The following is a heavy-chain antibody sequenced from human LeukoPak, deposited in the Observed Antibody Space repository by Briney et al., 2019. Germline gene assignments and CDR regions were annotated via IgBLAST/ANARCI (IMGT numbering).Heavy chain of an antibody. D-gene: IGHD2-15*01. CDR2: IYSGGST. CDR3: AREICSGGSCYHDY. CDR1: GFTVSSNY. J-gene: IGHJ4*02. Sequence: GGSLRLSCAASGFTVSSNYMSWVRQAPGKGLEWVSVIYSGGSTYYADSVKGRFTISRDNSKNTLYLQMNSLRAEDTAVYYCAREICSGGSCYHDYWGQGTLVTVSS. V-gene: IGHV3-66*01.